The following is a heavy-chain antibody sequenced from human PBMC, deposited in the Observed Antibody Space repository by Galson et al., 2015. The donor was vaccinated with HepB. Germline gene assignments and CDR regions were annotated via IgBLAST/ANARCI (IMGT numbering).Heavy chain of an antibody. CDR3: AKEYSGFHGASYVYYGIDV. Sequence: SLRLSCAASGFPFRRYGLSWVRQAPGQGLEWVAGISGSESKAYYADSVKGRFTISRDNSKNMIYLQMNSLRVEDTTVYYCAKEYSGFHGASYVYYGIDVWGRGTTVSVSS. J-gene: IGHJ6*02. CDR1: GFPFRRYG. CDR2: ISGSESKA. V-gene: IGHV3-23*01. D-gene: IGHD6-19*01.